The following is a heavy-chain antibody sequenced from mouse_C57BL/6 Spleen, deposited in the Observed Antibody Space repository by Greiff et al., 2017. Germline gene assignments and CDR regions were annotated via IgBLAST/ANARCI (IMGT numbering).Heavy chain of an antibody. CDR3: ARIYYGSSYDDWYFDV. Sequence: QVQLQQPGAELVKPGASVKLSCKASGYTFTSYWMHWVKQRPGQGLEWIGMIHPNSGSTNYNEKFKSKATLTVDKSSSTAYMQLSSLTSEDAAVYYCARIYYGSSYDDWYFDVWGTGTTVTVSS. V-gene: IGHV1-64*01. J-gene: IGHJ1*03. CDR2: IHPNSGST. CDR1: GYTFTSYW. D-gene: IGHD1-1*01.